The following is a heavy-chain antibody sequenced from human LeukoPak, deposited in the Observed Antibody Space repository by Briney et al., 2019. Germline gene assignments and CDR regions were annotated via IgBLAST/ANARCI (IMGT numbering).Heavy chain of an antibody. D-gene: IGHD3-22*01. CDR2: INGAGDYT. CDR3: AKQVRGDSSGFYPPDY. CDR1: GFTFSSYS. J-gene: IGHJ4*02. V-gene: IGHV3-23*01. Sequence: GGSLRLSCAASGFTFSSYSMNWVRQAPGKGLEWVSVINGAGDYTNYADSVKGRFAISRDNANNTLYLQMNCLRAEDTAVYYCAKQVRGDSSGFYPPDYWGQGTLVTVSS.